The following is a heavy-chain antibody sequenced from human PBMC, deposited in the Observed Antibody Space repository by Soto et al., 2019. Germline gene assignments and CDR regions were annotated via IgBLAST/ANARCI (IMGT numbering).Heavy chain of an antibody. CDR3: ARANRPITMTYLNWFDP. Sequence: TSETRSLTCTVSGGSISSGGYYWSWIRQHPGKGLEWIGYIYYSGSTYYNPSLKSRVTISVDRSKNRFSLNLNSVTAADTAVYYCARANRPITMTYLNWFDPRGQGTLVTVSS. J-gene: IGHJ5*02. D-gene: IGHD3-22*01. CDR1: GGSISSGGYY. CDR2: IYYSGST. V-gene: IGHV4-31*03.